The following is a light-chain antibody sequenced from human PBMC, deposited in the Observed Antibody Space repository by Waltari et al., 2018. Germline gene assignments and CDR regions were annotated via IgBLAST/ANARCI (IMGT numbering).Light chain of an antibody. CDR2: ATP. J-gene: IGKJ2*01. CDR1: QGISSY. Sequence: IQLTQSPSSLSASVGDRVTITCRASQGISSYLAWYQQKPGQVPKLLIYATPTLQTGVPSRFSGSGSGTDFTLTISSLQPEDFATYYCQDLNDFPFTFGQGTKLEI. CDR3: QDLNDFPFT. V-gene: IGKV1-9*01.